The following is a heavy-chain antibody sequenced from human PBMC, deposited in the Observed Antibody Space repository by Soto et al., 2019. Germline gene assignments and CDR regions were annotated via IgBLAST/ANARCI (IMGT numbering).Heavy chain of an antibody. V-gene: IGHV3-33*06. CDR1: GFNLNYFG. CDR2: ICYDGNRR. Sequence: GGSLRLSCAASGFNLNYFGIHWFRQAPGKGLEWVSHICYDGNRRNYVDSVKGRFTISRDSSKNTVYLQMNSLRVEDTAVYYCAKENTPPYFDYWGQGALVTVSS. J-gene: IGHJ4*02. D-gene: IGHD2-15*01. CDR3: AKENTPPYFDY.